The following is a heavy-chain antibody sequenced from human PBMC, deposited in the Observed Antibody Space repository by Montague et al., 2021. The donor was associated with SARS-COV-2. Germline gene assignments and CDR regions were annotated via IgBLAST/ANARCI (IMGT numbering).Heavy chain of an antibody. V-gene: IGHV4-59*01. Sequence: SETLSLTCTVSGGSITGYYWSWLRRSPGKGLEWIAYIYYGGAVNYNPSLGSRVTISTDTSKNQLSLKVNSVTAADTAVYYCVRDHPYGGHRGDYDIRGQGTVVTVSS. J-gene: IGHJ3*02. CDR2: IYYGGAV. CDR1: GGSITGYY. CDR3: VRDHPYGGHRGDYDI. D-gene: IGHD4-23*01.